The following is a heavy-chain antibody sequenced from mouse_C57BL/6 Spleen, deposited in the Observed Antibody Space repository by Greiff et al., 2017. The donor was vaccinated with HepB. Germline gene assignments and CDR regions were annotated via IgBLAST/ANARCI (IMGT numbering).Heavy chain of an antibody. CDR2: IYPGSGNT. V-gene: IGHV1-76*01. CDR1: GYTFTDYY. CDR3: ARRGARRDYYYAMDY. Sequence: QVQLKESGAELVRPGASVKLSCKASGYTFTDYYINWVKQRPGQGLEWIARIYPGSGNTYYNEKFKGKATLTAEKSSSTAYMQLSSLTSEDSAVYFCARRGARRDYYYAMDYWGQGTSVTVSS. J-gene: IGHJ4*01. D-gene: IGHD2-12*01.